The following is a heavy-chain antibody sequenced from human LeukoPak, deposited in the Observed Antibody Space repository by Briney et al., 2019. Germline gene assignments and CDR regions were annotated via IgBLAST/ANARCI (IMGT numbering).Heavy chain of an antibody. CDR2: ISHSGDNT. Sequence: GGTLRLSCVVSGLTLRSFGINWVRQAPGKGLEWVSTISHSGDNTYYADSVKGRFTISRDNSKNTLYLQMNSLRAEDTAVYYCAKDRIVVVVAATYHDAFDIWGQGTMATVSS. V-gene: IGHV3-23*01. J-gene: IGHJ3*02. CDR3: AKDRIVVVVAATYHDAFDI. D-gene: IGHD2-15*01. CDR1: GLTLRSFG.